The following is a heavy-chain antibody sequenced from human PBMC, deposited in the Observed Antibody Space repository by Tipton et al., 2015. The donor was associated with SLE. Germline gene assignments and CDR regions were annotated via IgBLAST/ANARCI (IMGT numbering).Heavy chain of an antibody. D-gene: IGHD2-21*02. J-gene: IGHJ6*02. CDR2: ISHGGGT. Sequence: TLSFTCSVSGGSIRSNYWIWIRQPPGKGLAWIGYISHGGGTNYNPSLKSRVTISMDTAKNQFSLKLTSVTAADTAIYYCARGMVTWRGAIVGVDVWGQGTTVNVSS. V-gene: IGHV4-4*09. CDR1: GGSIRSNY. CDR3: ARGMVTWRGAIVGVDV.